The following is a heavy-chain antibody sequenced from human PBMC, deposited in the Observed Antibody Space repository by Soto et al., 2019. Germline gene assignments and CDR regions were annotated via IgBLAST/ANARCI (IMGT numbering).Heavy chain of an antibody. V-gene: IGHV3-9*01. CDR2: ISWNSGSI. Sequence: EVQLVESGGCLVQPGRSLRLSCAASGFTFDDYAMDWVRQAPGKGLEWVSGISWNSGSIGYADSVKGRFTISRDNAKNSLYLQMNSLRAEDTALYYCAKAHSYGYFDYWGQGTLVTVSS. D-gene: IGHD5-18*01. CDR3: AKAHSYGYFDY. CDR1: GFTFDDYA. J-gene: IGHJ4*02.